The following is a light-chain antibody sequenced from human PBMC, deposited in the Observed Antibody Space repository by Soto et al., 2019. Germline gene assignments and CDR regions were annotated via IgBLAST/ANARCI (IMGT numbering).Light chain of an antibody. V-gene: IGKV1-39*01. CDR1: QNIRNY. CDR2: GAA. J-gene: IGKJ4*01. CDR3: QQSYNIQALT. Sequence: DIQMTQSPSSLSAYVVSRVAITCRVSQNIRNYLNWYQQKPGKAPRVLIYGAASLQSGVPSRFSGSGSGTNFSLTINSLQPEDYATYYCQQSYNIQALTFGGGTKVDTK.